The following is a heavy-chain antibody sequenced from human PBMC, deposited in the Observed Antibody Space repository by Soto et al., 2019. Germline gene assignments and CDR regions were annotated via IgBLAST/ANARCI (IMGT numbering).Heavy chain of an antibody. J-gene: IGHJ4*02. CDR3: AREYGSGNWYFDY. V-gene: IGHV3-7*04. D-gene: IGHD3-10*01. CDR2: IKQDGGEK. CDR1: GFTFSTYW. Sequence: ESGGGLVPPGGSLRLSCAASGFTFSTYWMTWVRQAPGKGLEWVANIKQDGGEKTYVDSVRGRFTISRDNAKNSLFLQMNSLRAEDTAVYYCAREYGSGNWYFDYWGQGALVTVSS.